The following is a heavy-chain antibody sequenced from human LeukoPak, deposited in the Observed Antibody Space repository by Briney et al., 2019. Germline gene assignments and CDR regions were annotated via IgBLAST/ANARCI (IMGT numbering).Heavy chain of an antibody. CDR3: ATDYAGNSLWYYYGLGV. CDR2: ISSDSRYI. CDR1: GFTFSFYS. J-gene: IGHJ6*02. V-gene: IGHV3-21*01. D-gene: IGHD4-23*01. Sequence: PGGSLRLSCAASGFTFSFYSMNWVRQAPGKGLEWVSSISSDSRYIYYADSLKGRFTISRDNAKNSLYLQMNSLKAEDTAVYYCATDYAGNSLWYYYGLGVWGQGTTVTVSS.